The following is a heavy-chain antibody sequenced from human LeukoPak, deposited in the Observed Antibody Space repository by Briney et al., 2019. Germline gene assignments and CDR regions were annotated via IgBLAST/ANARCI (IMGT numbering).Heavy chain of an antibody. D-gene: IGHD3-9*01. Sequence: PGGSLRLSCAASGFTFSNFGVSWVRQAPGRGLEWVSAITGGSGDTTYYADSVKGRFTISRDNSKNTLFLQMNSLRAEDTAVYYCAKVILTGYYYDYWGQGALVTVSS. J-gene: IGHJ4*02. V-gene: IGHV3-23*01. CDR1: GFTFSNFG. CDR3: AKVILTGYYYDY. CDR2: ITGGSGDTT.